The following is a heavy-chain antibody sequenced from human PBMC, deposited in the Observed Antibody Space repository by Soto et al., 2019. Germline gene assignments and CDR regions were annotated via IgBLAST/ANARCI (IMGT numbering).Heavy chain of an antibody. CDR1: GYTFTSYY. Sequence: ASVKVSCKASGYTFTSYYMYWVRQAPGQGLEWMGIINPSGGSTSYEQKFQGRVTMTRDTSTSTVYMELSSLRSEDTAVYYCARVEMDTINGNAFDIWGQGTMVTVSS. CDR2: INPSGGST. CDR3: ARVEMDTINGNAFDI. D-gene: IGHD5-18*01. J-gene: IGHJ3*02. V-gene: IGHV1-46*01.